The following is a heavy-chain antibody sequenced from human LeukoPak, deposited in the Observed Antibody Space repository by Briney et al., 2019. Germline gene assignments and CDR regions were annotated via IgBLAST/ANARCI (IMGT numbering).Heavy chain of an antibody. D-gene: IGHD7-27*01. CDR3: ARDRMGWGNDAFDI. CDR1: GGSISGYY. Sequence: SETLSLTCTVSGGSISGYYWNCIRQPAGKGLEWIGRIYTSGSTNYNPSLKSRVTMSADTSKNQFSLKLSSVTAADTAVYYCARDRMGWGNDAFDIWGQGTMVTVSS. V-gene: IGHV4-4*07. J-gene: IGHJ3*02. CDR2: IYTSGST.